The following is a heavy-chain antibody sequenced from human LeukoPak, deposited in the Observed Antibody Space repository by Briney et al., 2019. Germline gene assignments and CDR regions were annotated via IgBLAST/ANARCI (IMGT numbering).Heavy chain of an antibody. D-gene: IGHD6-13*01. CDR2: VNQDESVK. CDR3: ARDPGSSSFDY. V-gene: IGHV3-7*01. J-gene: IGHJ4*02. CDR1: GFTFSTSW. Sequence: GGSLILSCAASGFTFSTSWMSWVRQAPRKGLEFVGNVNQDESVKNYVDSVKGRFTISRDNAKNSLYLQMDSLRAEDTALYYCARDPGSSSFDYWGQGTLVTVSS.